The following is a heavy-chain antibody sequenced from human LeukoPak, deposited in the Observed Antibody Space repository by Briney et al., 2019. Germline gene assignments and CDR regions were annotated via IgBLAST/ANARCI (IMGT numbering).Heavy chain of an antibody. D-gene: IGHD3-10*01. CDR2: IYTSGST. CDR1: GGSISSYY. V-gene: IGHV4-4*07. CDR3: AREGVLLWFGESTGEGFDP. Sequence: SEALSLTCTVSGGSISSYYWSWIRQPAGKGLGWIGRIYTSGSTNYNPSLKSRVTMSVDTSKNQFSLKLSSVTAADTAVYHCAREGVLLWFGESTGEGFDPWGQGTLVTVSS. J-gene: IGHJ5*02.